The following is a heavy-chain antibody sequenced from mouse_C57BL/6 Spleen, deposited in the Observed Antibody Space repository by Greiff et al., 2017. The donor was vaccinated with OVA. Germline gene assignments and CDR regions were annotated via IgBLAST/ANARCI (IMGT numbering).Heavy chain of an antibody. V-gene: IGHV1-15*01. CDR1: GYTFTDYE. D-gene: IGHD3-3*01. Sequence: QVQLQQSGAELVRPGASVTLSCKASGYTFTDYEMHWVKQTPVHGLEWIGAIDPETGGTAYYQKFKGKAILTADKSSSTAYMELRSLTSEDSAVYYCTRRGLGLSYWYFDVWGTGTTVTVSS. CDR3: TRRGLGLSYWYFDV. J-gene: IGHJ1*03. CDR2: IDPETGGT.